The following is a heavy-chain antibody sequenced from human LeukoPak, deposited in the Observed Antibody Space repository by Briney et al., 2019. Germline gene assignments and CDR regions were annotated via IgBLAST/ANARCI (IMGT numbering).Heavy chain of an antibody. CDR3: ARTVSGYYFNA. D-gene: IGHD5-12*01. V-gene: IGHV4-59*01. CDR2: VAYSGST. J-gene: IGHJ5*02. CDR1: GGSTNSYY. Sequence: SETLSLTCTVSGGSTNSYYWSWIRQSPGKGLEWIGYVAYSGSTNYNPSHKSRVTISLDTSKNQFSLNLSSVTAADTAVYYCARTVSGYYFNAWGPGTLVTVSS.